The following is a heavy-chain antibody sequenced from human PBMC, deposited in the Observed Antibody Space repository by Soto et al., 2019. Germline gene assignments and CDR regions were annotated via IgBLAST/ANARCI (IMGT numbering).Heavy chain of an antibody. Sequence: SVKVSCKASGFTFTSSAVQWVRQARGQRLEWIGWIVVGSGNTNYAQKFQERVTITRDMSTSTAYMELSSLRSEDTAVYYCAALDYYDSSGFDYWGQGTLVTVSS. CDR2: IVVGSGNT. CDR1: GFTFTSSA. CDR3: AALDYYDSSGFDY. V-gene: IGHV1-58*01. D-gene: IGHD3-22*01. J-gene: IGHJ4*02.